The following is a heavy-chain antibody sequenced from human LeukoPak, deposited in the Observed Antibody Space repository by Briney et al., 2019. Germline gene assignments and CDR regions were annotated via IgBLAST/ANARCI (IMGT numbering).Heavy chain of an antibody. CDR1: RGLTSGDY. J-gene: IGHJ4*02. D-gene: IGHD1-26*01. Sequence: PSETLSLTCTVPRGLTSGDYWSWIRQPPGKGLEWIGYIYSSGSTDYNPSLKSRVTISVDTSKNQFSLKLSSVTAADTAVYYCARHAWSFSPYWGEGTLVTVSS. CDR2: IYSSGST. CDR3: ARHAWSFSPY. V-gene: IGHV4-59*08.